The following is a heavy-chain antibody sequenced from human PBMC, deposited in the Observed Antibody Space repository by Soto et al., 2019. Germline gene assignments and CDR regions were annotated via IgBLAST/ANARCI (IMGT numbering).Heavy chain of an antibody. V-gene: IGHV1-46*03. Sequence: ASVKVSCKASGYTFTSYYMHWVRQAPGQGLEWMGIINPSGGSTSYAQKFQGRVTMTRDTSTSTVYMELSSLRSEDTAVYYCARGRAGIAAAGMWRDAFDIWGQGTIVTVSS. D-gene: IGHD6-13*01. CDR3: ARGRAGIAAAGMWRDAFDI. CDR2: INPSGGST. J-gene: IGHJ3*02. CDR1: GYTFTSYY.